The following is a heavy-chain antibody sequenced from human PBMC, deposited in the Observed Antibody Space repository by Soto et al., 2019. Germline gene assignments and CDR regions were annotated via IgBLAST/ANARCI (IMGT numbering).Heavy chain of an antibody. CDR3: TRDPNGDHIGAFDF. D-gene: IGHD4-17*01. CDR1: KFTFSAYA. V-gene: IGHV3-23*04. CDR2: ISGSGGGT. J-gene: IGHJ3*01. Sequence: EVQVVESGGGLVQPGGSLRLSCATSKFTFSAYAMTWVRQAPGEGLEWVSSISGSGGGTSYADSVKGRFSISRDNSKHTLYLRMNSLRVEDTAVYYCTRDPNGDHIGAFDFWGQGIVVTVSS.